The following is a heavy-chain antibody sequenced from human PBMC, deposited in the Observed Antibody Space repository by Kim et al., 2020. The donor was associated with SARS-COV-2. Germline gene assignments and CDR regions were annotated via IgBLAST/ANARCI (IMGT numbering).Heavy chain of an antibody. CDR3: AREGARAIITMVRAIGN. D-gene: IGHD3-10*01. CDR2: IYHSGST. J-gene: IGHJ4*02. CDR1: GYSISSGYY. Sequence: SETLSLTCTVSGYSISSGYYWGWIRQPPGKGLEWIGSIYHSGSTYYNPSLKSRVTISVDTSKNQFSLKLSSVTAADTAVYYCAREGARAIITMVRAIGNWGQGTLVTVSS. V-gene: IGHV4-38-2*02.